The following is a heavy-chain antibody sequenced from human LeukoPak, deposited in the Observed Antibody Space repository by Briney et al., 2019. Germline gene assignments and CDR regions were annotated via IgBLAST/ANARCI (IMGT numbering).Heavy chain of an antibody. D-gene: IGHD3-10*01. V-gene: IGHV4-30-2*06. CDR2: IYDRGPA. CDR3: ARSRRASGLFNS. Sequence: SETLSLTCTVSGYAITSGGFSWNWIRQSPGKGLEWIGCIYDRGPAYYNPSLKSRFTISVDRPKNQFFLNVTSLTAADTAVYYCARSRRASGLFNSWGQGTLVVVSS. J-gene: IGHJ5*01. CDR1: GYAITSGGFS.